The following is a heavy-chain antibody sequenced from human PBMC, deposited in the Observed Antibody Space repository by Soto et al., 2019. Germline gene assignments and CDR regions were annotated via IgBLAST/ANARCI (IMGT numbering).Heavy chain of an antibody. CDR1: GGSFSGYY. J-gene: IGHJ4*02. CDR3: ARRRIAAADSIDY. D-gene: IGHD6-13*01. V-gene: IGHV4-34*01. Sequence: QVQLQQWGAGLLKPSETLSLTCAVYGGSFSGYYWSWIRQPPGKGLEWIGEINHSGSTNYNPSLKSRVTISVDTSKNQFSLKLSSVTAADTAVYYCARRRIAAADSIDYWGQGTLVTVSS. CDR2: INHSGST.